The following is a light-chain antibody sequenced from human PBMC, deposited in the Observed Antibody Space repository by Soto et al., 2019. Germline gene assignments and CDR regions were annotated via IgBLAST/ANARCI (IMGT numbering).Light chain of an antibody. V-gene: IGKV1-27*01. CDR1: QGISNY. J-gene: IGKJ4*01. CDR2: AAS. CDR3: QKYNSAPLT. Sequence: DIQMTQSPSSLSASVGDRVTITCRASQGISNYLAWYQQKPGQVPRLLIYAASTLQPWVPSRFSGSGSGTDFTLTISSLQHEDVATYYCQKYNSAPLTFGGGTKVEIK.